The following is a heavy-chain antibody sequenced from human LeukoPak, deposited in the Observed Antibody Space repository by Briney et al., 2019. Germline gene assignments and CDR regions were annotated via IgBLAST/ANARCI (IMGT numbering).Heavy chain of an antibody. Sequence: ASVKVSCKASGYTFTSYAMHWVRQAPGQRLEWMGWINAGNGNTKYSQKFQGRVTITRDTSASTAYMELSSQRSEDTAVYYCARGGEWLRFDYWGQGTLVTVSS. V-gene: IGHV1-3*01. D-gene: IGHD5-12*01. CDR3: ARGGEWLRFDY. CDR1: GYTFTSYA. CDR2: INAGNGNT. J-gene: IGHJ4*02.